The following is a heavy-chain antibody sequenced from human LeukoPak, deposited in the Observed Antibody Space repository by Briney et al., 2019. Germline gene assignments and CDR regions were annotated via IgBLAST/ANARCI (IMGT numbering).Heavy chain of an antibody. Sequence: GSLRLSCAASGFTFSSYAMSWIRQPPGKGLEWIGSIYFSGSAYYNPSLKSRVTISVDTSKNQFSLKLSSVTAADTAVYYCASTGDVRPYFDYWGQGTLVTVSS. CDR2: IYFSGSA. D-gene: IGHD4-17*01. CDR1: GFTFSSYA. V-gene: IGHV4-38-2*01. CDR3: ASTGDVRPYFDY. J-gene: IGHJ4*02.